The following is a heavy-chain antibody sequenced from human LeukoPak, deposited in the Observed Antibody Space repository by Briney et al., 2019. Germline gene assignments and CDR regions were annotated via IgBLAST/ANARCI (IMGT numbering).Heavy chain of an antibody. CDR2: ISGSGGST. CDR3: AKNGSPRLWYSDAEDAFDI. Sequence: PGGSLRLSCAASGFTFSSYAMSWVRQAPGKGLEWVSAISGSGGSTYYADSVKGRFTISRDNSKNTLYLQMNSLRAEDTAVYYCAKNGSPRLWYSDAEDAFDIWGQGTMVTVSS. CDR1: GFTFSSYA. V-gene: IGHV3-23*01. J-gene: IGHJ3*02. D-gene: IGHD2-15*01.